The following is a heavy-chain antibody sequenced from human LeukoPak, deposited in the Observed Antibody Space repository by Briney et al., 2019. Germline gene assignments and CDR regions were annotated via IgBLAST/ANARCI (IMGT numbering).Heavy chain of an antibody. CDR1: GFTFDDYA. J-gene: IGHJ4*02. D-gene: IGHD6-13*01. V-gene: IGHV3-9*01. CDR3: VKDGGRDTAAAYY. CDR2: ILRNSGSI. Sequence: SGGSLRLSCAASGFTFDDYAMHWVRQAPGKGLEWVSGILRNSGSIGYADSVKGRFTISRDDAKNSLYLQMNSLRAEDTALYYRVKDGGRDTAAAYYWGQGTLVSVSS.